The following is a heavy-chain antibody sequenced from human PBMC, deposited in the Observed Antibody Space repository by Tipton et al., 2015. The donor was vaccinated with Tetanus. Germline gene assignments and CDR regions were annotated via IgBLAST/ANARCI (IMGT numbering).Heavy chain of an antibody. J-gene: IGHJ4*02. D-gene: IGHD3-3*01. V-gene: IGHV4-59*01. CDR2: IFYGGTT. Sequence: TLSLTCTASGDSITSFYWSWIRQPPGKGLEWIGYIFYGGTTNYNPSLKSRVTISLDTSKNQFSLQLSSVTAADTAVYFCARANFDFSKKGPFDSWGQGILVIVSA. CDR3: ARANFDFSKKGPFDS. CDR1: GDSITSFY.